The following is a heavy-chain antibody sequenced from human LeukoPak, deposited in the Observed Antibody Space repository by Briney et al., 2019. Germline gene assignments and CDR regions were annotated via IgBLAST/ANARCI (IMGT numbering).Heavy chain of an antibody. CDR3: ARDQRTVYSSGRYDAFDI. J-gene: IGHJ3*02. V-gene: IGHV4-61*02. CDR1: GGSISSGSYY. CDR2: IYTSGST. D-gene: IGHD6-19*01. Sequence: SQTLSLTCTVSGGSISSGSYYWSWIRQPAGKGLEWIGRIYTSGSTNYNPSLKSRVTISVDTSKNQFSLKLSSVTAADTAVYYGARDQRTVYSSGRYDAFDIWGQGTMVTVSS.